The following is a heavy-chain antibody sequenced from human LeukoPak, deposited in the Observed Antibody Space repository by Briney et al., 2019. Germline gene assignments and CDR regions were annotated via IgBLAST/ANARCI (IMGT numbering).Heavy chain of an antibody. D-gene: IGHD6-19*01. CDR1: GFTFSSYA. J-gene: IGHJ4*02. V-gene: IGHV3-30-3*01. CDR2: ISYDGSNK. CDR3: ARVGSGWYGWGDY. Sequence: GGSLRLSCAASGFTFSSYAMHLVRQAPGKGLEWVAVISYDGSNKYYADSVKGRFTISRDNSKNTLYLQMNSLRAEDTAVYYCARVGSGWYGWGDYWGQGTLVTVSS.